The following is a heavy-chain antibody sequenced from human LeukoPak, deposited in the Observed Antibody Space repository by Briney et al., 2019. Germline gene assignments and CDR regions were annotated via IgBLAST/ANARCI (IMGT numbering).Heavy chain of an antibody. CDR1: GFTFNNYG. D-gene: IGHD2-21*01. CDR2: ISYTGNTK. J-gene: IGHJ4*02. CDR3: AKEFNRGLPDY. V-gene: IGHV3-30*18. Sequence: PGRSLRLSCAASGFTFNNYGMQWVRQAPGKGLDWVAVISYTGNTKYYADSVRGRFTISRDNSKNTLYLQMNSLRAEDTAVYYCAKEFNRGLPDYWGQGTLVTVPS.